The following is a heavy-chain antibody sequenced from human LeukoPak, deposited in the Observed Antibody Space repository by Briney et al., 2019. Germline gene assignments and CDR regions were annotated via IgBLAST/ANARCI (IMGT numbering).Heavy chain of an antibody. CDR2: INTDNGYT. V-gene: IGHV1-3*03. J-gene: IGHJ4*02. Sequence: GASVKVSCKASGYIFTTYSMHWVRQAPGRGLESMGWINTDNGYTKYSQNFQGRVTITRDTSASTVYLELSSLGSEDLAVYYCARAAGWYNFDYWGQGTLVTVSS. CDR1: GYIFTTYS. CDR3: ARAAGWYNFDY. D-gene: IGHD6-19*01.